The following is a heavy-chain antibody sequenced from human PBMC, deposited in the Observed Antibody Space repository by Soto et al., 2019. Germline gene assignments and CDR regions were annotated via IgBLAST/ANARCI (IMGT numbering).Heavy chain of an antibody. CDR2: ISGYNGDT. V-gene: IGHV1-18*01. CDR1: GYTFSRYG. Sequence: QGQLVQSGGEVKKPGASVKVSCKTSGYTFSRYGISWVRQAPGQGLEWMGWISGYNGDTNYARKFQRRVTMTIDTSTTTAYMELRSLTSDDTAVYYCAKNGQPPYYYYGLDVWGQGTTVTVSS. J-gene: IGHJ6*02. CDR3: AKNGQPPYYYYGLDV. D-gene: IGHD2-8*01.